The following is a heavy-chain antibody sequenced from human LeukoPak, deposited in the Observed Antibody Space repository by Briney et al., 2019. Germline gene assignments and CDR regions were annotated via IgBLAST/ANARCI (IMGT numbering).Heavy chain of an antibody. V-gene: IGHV4-39*01. CDR2: NYYGESA. CDR1: GGSISLTTYY. Sequence: PSETLSLTCTVSGGSISLTTYYWAWLRQPPGKGLEWIGTNYYGESANYIPSRKSRVTISVDTSRDQFSLRLTAVTAADTAVYFCAGNYGDPTYFHYWGQGILVTVSS. J-gene: IGHJ4*02. D-gene: IGHD4-17*01. CDR3: AGNYGDPTYFHY.